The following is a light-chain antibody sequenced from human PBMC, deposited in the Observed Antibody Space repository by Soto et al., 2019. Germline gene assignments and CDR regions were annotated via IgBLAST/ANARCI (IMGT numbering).Light chain of an antibody. Sequence: QSVLTQPPSVSGAPGQRVTISCTGSSSNIGAGYDVHWYQQLPGTAPKLLIYGNSHRPSGVPDRFSGSKSGTSASLAITGLQAEHEADYYCQSYDSSLSGSVFGGGTKLTVL. CDR2: GNS. CDR3: QSYDSSLSGSV. J-gene: IGLJ2*01. CDR1: SSNIGAGYD. V-gene: IGLV1-40*01.